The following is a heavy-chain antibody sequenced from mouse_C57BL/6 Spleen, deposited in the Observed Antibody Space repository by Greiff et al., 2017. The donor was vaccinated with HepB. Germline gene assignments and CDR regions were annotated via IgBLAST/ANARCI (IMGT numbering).Heavy chain of an antibody. J-gene: IGHJ2*01. CDR1: GFNIKDDY. CDR2: IDPENGDT. CDR3: TRVYYGNFFDY. D-gene: IGHD2-1*01. Sequence: EVKLQQSGAELVRPGASVKLSCTASGFNIKDDYMHWVKQRPEQGLEWIGWIDPENGDTEYASKFQGKATITADTSSNTAYLQLSSLTSEDTAVYYCTRVYYGNFFDYWGQGTTLTVSS. V-gene: IGHV14-4*01.